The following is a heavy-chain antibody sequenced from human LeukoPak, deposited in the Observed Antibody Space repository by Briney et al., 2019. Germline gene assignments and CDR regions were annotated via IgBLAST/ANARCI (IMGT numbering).Heavy chain of an antibody. CDR1: GYTFTGYY. CDR3: ARIRQGGNSFGSWFDP. Sequence: GASVKVSCNSSGYTFTGYYMHWVRQAPGQGLEWMGRINPNSGGTNYAQKFQGRVTMTRDTSISTAYMELSRLRSDDTAVYYCARIRQGGNSFGSWFDPWGQGTLVTVSS. V-gene: IGHV1-2*06. CDR2: INPNSGGT. D-gene: IGHD4-23*01. J-gene: IGHJ5*02.